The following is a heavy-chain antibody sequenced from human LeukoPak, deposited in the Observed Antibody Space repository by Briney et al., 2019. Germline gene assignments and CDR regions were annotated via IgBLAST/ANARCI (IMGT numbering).Heavy chain of an antibody. D-gene: IGHD2-15*01. CDR2: MNHTSGNT. J-gene: IGHJ5*02. V-gene: IGHV1-8*03. CDR1: GYTFTSYD. Sequence: GASVQVSCKASGYTFTSYDINWVRQATGQGLEWMGWMNHTSGNTGYAQKFQGRVTITRNTSISTAYMELSSLRSEDTAVYYCARARKGYCSGGSCGRWFDPWGQGTLVTVSS. CDR3: ARARKGYCSGGSCGRWFDP.